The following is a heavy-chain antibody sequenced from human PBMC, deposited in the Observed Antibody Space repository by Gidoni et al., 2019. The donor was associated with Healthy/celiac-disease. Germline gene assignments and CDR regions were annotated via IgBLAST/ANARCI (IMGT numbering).Heavy chain of an antibody. J-gene: IGHJ4*02. Sequence: QVQLQQWGAGLLKPSETLSLTCAVYGGSFSGYYWSWIRQPPGKGLEWIGEINHSGSTNYNPSLKSRVTISVDTSKNQFSLKLSSVTAADTAVYYCARGRLTRYIVATISHFDYWGQGTLVTVSS. V-gene: IGHV4-34*01. CDR2: INHSGST. D-gene: IGHD5-12*01. CDR3: ARGRLTRYIVATISHFDY. CDR1: GGSFSGYY.